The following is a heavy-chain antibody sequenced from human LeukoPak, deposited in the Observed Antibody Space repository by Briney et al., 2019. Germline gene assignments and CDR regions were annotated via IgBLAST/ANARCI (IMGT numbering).Heavy chain of an antibody. J-gene: IGHJ4*02. Sequence: PGGSLRLSCTASGFTFGDYAMSWVRQAPGKGLEWVGFIRSKAYGGTTEYAASVKGRFTISRDDSKSTAYLQMNSLKTEDTAVYYCTRGPQRPYSGSLKPFDYWGQGTLVTVSS. D-gene: IGHD1-26*01. CDR2: IRSKAYGGTT. V-gene: IGHV3-49*04. CDR1: GFTFGDYA. CDR3: TRGPQRPYSGSLKPFDY.